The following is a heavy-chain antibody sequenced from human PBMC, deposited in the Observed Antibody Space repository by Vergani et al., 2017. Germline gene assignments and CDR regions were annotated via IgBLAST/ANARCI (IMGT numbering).Heavy chain of an antibody. J-gene: IGHJ3*02. CDR2: IRNKANDYTT. CDR1: GFIFSDHY. CDR3: VRVKVSNWNDHLYDI. V-gene: IGHV3-72*01. Sequence: EVQVVESGGGLVQPGGSLRLSCAASGFIFSDHYMDWVRQAPGKGLEWVGRIRNKANDYTTQYAASVKGRFTISRDDSKSYLYLQMNSLQTEGTALYYCVRVKVSNWNDHLYDIWGEGTLVTVSS. D-gene: IGHD1-1*01.